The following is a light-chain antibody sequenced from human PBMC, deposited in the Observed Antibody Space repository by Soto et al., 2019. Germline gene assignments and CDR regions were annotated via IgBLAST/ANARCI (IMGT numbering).Light chain of an antibody. CDR1: QSISSY. J-gene: IGKJ4*01. V-gene: IGKV1-39*01. Sequence: DIQMTQSPSSLSASVGARVTITCRASQSISSYLNWYQQKPGKAPKLMIYAASSLQSGVPSRFSGSGSGTDFTLTISSLQPEDVATYYCQKYNSVPLTFGGGTKVDIK. CDR2: AAS. CDR3: QKYNSVPLT.